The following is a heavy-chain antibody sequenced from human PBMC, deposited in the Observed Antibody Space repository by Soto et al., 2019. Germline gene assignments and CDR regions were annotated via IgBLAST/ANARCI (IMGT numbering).Heavy chain of an antibody. CDR3: ARDRLMATAGTARHYFGLDV. J-gene: IGHJ6*02. CDR2: MSATGGA. V-gene: IGHV4-4*07. Sequence: SETLSLTCTVSGDSISNYYWTWIRQSAGKGLEWIGRMSATGGAAYNPSLKSRLTISVDTSKNQFSLNPSSVTAADTAVYYCARDRLMATAGTARHYFGLDVWGQGTTVTVSS. D-gene: IGHD5-18*01. CDR1: GDSISNYY.